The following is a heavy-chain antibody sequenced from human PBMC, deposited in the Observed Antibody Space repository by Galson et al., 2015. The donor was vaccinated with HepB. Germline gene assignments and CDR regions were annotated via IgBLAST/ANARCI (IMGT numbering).Heavy chain of an antibody. Sequence: LSLTCAVYGGSFSGYYWSWIRQPPGKGLEWIGEINHSGSTNYNPSLKSRVTISVDTSKNQFSLKLSSVTAADTGVYYCARGRGVGVVVAAASIKGAFDIWGQGTMVTVSS. CDR2: INHSGST. CDR1: GGSFSGYY. J-gene: IGHJ3*02. V-gene: IGHV4-34*01. CDR3: ARGRGVGVVVAAASIKGAFDI. D-gene: IGHD2-15*01.